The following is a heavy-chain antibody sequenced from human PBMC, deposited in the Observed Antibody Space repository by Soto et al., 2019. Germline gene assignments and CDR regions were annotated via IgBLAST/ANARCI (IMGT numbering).Heavy chain of an antibody. CDR2: ISAYNGNT. CDR1: GYTFTSYG. V-gene: IGHV1-18*01. J-gene: IGHJ4*02. Sequence: GASVKVSCKASGYTFTSYGISWVRQAPGQGLEWMGCISAYNGNTNYAKKLQGRVTMTTDTSTSTAYMELRSLRSDDTAVYYCATRNQKGNIDYGGQGTLVTVSS. CDR3: ATRNQKGNIDY. D-gene: IGHD3-10*01.